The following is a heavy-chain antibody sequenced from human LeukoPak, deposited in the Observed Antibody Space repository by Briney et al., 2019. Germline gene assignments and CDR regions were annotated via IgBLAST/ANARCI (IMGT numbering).Heavy chain of an antibody. CDR3: ARRPAADYYYGMDV. CDR2: ISYDGSNK. V-gene: IGHV3-30-3*01. Sequence: PGGSLRLSCAASGFTSSSYAMHWVRQAPGKGLEWVAVISYDGSNKYYADSVKGRFTISRDNSKNTLYLQMNSLRAEDTAVYYCARRPAADYYYGMDVWGQGTTVTVSS. CDR1: GFTSSSYA. J-gene: IGHJ6*02. D-gene: IGHD2-2*01.